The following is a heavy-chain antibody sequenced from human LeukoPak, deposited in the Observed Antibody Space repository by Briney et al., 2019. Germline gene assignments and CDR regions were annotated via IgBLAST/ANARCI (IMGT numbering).Heavy chain of an antibody. D-gene: IGHD6-13*01. J-gene: IGHJ4*02. V-gene: IGHV1-8*01. CDR1: GYTFSDYD. CDR2: MNPNSGNT. CDR3: ARGRMMYSSNWSPPDS. Sequence: ASVKVSCKASGYTFSDYDINWVRQATGQGLEWMGWMNPNSGNTGYAQKFQDRLTMTRNTSMSTAYVELTSLRSEDTAVYYCARGRMMYSSNWSPPDSWGQGALVTVSS.